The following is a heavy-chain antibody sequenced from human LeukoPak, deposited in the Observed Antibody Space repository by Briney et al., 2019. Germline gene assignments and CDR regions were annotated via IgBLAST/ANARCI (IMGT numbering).Heavy chain of an antibody. CDR3: ATSRDYYDSSGYSLDFDY. Sequence: GASVKVSCKASGYTFTGYYMHWVGQAPGQGVEGMGGINANSGGRNYAQKFQGRVTMTRDTSRSTAYMELSRLRSDDTAVYYCATSRDYYDSSGYSLDFDYWGQGTLVTVSS. D-gene: IGHD3-22*01. J-gene: IGHJ4*02. CDR1: GYTFTGYY. V-gene: IGHV1-2*02. CDR2: INANSGGR.